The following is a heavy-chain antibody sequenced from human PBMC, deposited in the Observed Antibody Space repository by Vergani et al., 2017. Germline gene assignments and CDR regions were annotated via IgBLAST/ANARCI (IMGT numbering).Heavy chain of an antibody. J-gene: IGHJ6*02. Sequence: EVQLVESGGGLVKPGGSLRLSCAASGFAFSTYSMTWVRQAPGKGLEWVSFISSRSSYIWYVDSVKGRFTISRDNAKNSLYLQMKSLRVEDTAVYYCAREGMHDYGDFPPGDGMDVWGQGTTVTVSS. V-gene: IGHV3-21*01. D-gene: IGHD4-17*01. CDR1: GFAFSTYS. CDR2: ISSRSSYI. CDR3: AREGMHDYGDFPPGDGMDV.